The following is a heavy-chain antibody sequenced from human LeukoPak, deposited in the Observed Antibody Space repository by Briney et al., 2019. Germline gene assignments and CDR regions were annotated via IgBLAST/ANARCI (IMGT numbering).Heavy chain of an antibody. V-gene: IGHV1-2*02. Sequence: ASVKVSCKASGYTFTGYYMHWVRQAPGQGLEWMGWINPNSGGTNYAQKFQGRVTMTRDTSISTAYMELSRLISDDTAVYYCASGCGSYRGVFDYWGQGTLVTVSS. CDR3: ASGCGSYRGVFDY. CDR2: INPNSGGT. J-gene: IGHJ4*02. D-gene: IGHD1-26*01. CDR1: GYTFTGYY.